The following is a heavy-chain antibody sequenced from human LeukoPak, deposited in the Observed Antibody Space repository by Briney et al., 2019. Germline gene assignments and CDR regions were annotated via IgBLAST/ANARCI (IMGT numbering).Heavy chain of an antibody. CDR1: KFNFA. J-gene: IGHJ4*02. D-gene: IGHD6-6*01. V-gene: IGHV3-23*02. CDR2: ISGSGDST. CDR3: AKGHFASSSFDY. Sequence: GSLRLSCVASKFNFAMSWVRQTAGKGLEWVSAISGSGDSTFYRDSVKGRFTISRDNSKNTLYLQMNSLRVEDTALYYCAKGHFASSSFDYWGPGTLVTVSS.